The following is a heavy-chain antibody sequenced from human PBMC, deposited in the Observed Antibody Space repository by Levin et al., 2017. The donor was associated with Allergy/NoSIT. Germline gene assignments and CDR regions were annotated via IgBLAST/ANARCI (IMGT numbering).Heavy chain of an antibody. Sequence: SCAASEFSVPGYDMNWVRQAPGKGLEWISYISTSGTTIFYADSVKGRFTISKDNAKNSLYLQLNSLRAEDTAVYYCARVMQWRFVTWGQRTLVTVSS. J-gene: IGHJ5*02. CDR2: ISTSGTTI. D-gene: IGHD6-19*01. CDR3: ARVMQWRFVT. V-gene: IGHV3-48*03. CDR1: EFSVPGYD.